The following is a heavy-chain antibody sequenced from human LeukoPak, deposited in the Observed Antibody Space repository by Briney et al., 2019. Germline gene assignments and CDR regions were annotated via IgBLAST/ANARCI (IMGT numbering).Heavy chain of an antibody. D-gene: IGHD2-2*01. V-gene: IGHV3-23*01. CDR1: GFTFRYSA. J-gene: IGHJ1*01. CDR3: AKDRCSSTSCYAKGAEYFQH. CDR2: VTGDGITT. Sequence: GGSLRLSCAASGFTFRYSAMSWVRQAPGKGLEWVSTVTGDGITTYYGNSVKGRFTISRDNSKNTLYLQMNSLRAEDTAVYYCAKDRCSSTSCYAKGAEYFQHWGQGTLVTVSS.